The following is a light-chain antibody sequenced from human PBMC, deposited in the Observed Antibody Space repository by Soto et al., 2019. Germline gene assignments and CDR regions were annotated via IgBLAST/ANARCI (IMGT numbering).Light chain of an antibody. V-gene: IGKV1-5*03. CDR2: KAS. CDR1: QSVTTW. CDR3: QQSYSTPIT. Sequence: DIQITLSLSAISASVGDRVPLTPGASQSVTTWLAWYQQKPGKATKLLIYKASNLESGLPSRFTGSGSGTEFTLTISSLQSDDFATYNCQQSYSTPITFGQGTRLEIK. J-gene: IGKJ5*01.